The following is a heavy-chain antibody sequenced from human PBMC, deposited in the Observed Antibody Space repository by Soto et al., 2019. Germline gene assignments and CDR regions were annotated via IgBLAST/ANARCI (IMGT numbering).Heavy chain of an antibody. D-gene: IGHD6-19*01. J-gene: IGHJ6*02. V-gene: IGHV3-49*03. Sequence: PGGSLRLSCTASGFTFGDYAMSWFRQAPGKGLEWVGFIRSKAYGGTTEYAASVKGRFTISRDDSKSIAYLQMNSLKTEDTAVYYCTRDDPLGIAVAGPYYYYGMDVWGQGTTVTVSS. CDR1: GFTFGDYA. CDR3: TRDDPLGIAVAGPYYYYGMDV. CDR2: IRSKAYGGTT.